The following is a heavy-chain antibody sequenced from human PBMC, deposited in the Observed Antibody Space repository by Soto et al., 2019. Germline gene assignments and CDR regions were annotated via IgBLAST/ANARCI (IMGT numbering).Heavy chain of an antibody. CDR1: GLSVNSTNFY. J-gene: IGHJ4*02. Sequence: SETLSLTCTVSGLSVNSTNFYGGWIRQPPGKGLEWIANIYHTGTTYYDPSLKSRVTISVDTSKNHFSLRLTSVTAADTAVYYCARVDSTMVLPFFDYWGKGTLVTVSS. CDR2: IYHTGTT. CDR3: ARVDSTMVLPFFDY. D-gene: IGHD5-18*01. V-gene: IGHV4-39*02.